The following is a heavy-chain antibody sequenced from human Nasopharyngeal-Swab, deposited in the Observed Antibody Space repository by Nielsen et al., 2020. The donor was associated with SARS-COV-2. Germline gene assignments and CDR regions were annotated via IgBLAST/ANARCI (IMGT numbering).Heavy chain of an antibody. CDR1: GFTFSNYV. J-gene: IGHJ6*02. Sequence: GGSLRLSCAASGFTFSNYVMHWVRQAPGKGLEWVAVISYDGSNKNYADSVKGRFTISRDNSKNTLYLQMNSLRAEDTAMYYCARDADQRKIVATPGYYYGMDGWGQGTTVTVSS. CDR3: ARDADQRKIVATPGYYYGMDG. V-gene: IGHV3-30*04. D-gene: IGHD5-12*01. CDR2: ISYDGSNK.